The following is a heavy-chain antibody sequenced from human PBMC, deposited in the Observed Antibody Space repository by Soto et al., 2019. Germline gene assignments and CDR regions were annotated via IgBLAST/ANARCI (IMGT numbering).Heavy chain of an antibody. Sequence: EVQLVESGGGSVQPGGSLRLSCVASGITFTNYWMHWVRQVPGKGLVWVARVDSDGRGTSYADFVKGRFTISRDNAKNTLYLQMNSLRVEDTAMYYCGNVFENWGQGIPVTVSS. J-gene: IGHJ4*02. CDR2: VDSDGRGT. V-gene: IGHV3-74*01. CDR3: GNVFEN. CDR1: GITFTNYW.